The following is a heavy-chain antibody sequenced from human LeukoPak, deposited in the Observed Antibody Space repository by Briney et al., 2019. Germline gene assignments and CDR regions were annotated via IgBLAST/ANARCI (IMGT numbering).Heavy chain of an antibody. J-gene: IGHJ4*02. Sequence: SQTLSLTCTVSGGSISSGGYYWSWIRQPPGKGLEWIGYIYHSGSTYYNPSLKSRVTISVDRSKNQFSLKLSSVTAADTAVYYCARDRGGYCSSTSCWAPFDYWGQGTLVTVSS. CDR2: IYHSGST. D-gene: IGHD2-2*01. V-gene: IGHV4-30-2*01. CDR3: ARDRGGYCSSTSCWAPFDY. CDR1: GGSISSGGYY.